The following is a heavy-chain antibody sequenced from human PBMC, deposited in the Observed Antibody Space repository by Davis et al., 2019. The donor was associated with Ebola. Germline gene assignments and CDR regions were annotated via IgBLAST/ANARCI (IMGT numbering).Heavy chain of an antibody. CDR1: GFTFSSYW. J-gene: IGHJ3*02. D-gene: IGHD3-22*01. CDR2: INSDGSST. CDR3: ARGSGYYRADDVLDI. V-gene: IGHV3-74*01. Sequence: PGGSLRLSCAASGFTFSSYWMHWVRQAPGKGLVWVSRINSDGSSTNYADSVKGRFTISRDNAKNTLYLQMNSLRAEDTAVYYCARGSGYYRADDVLDIWGQGTMVTVSS.